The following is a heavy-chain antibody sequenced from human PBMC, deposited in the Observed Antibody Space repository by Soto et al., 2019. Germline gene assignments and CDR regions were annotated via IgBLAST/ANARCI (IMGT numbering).Heavy chain of an antibody. CDR1: GGSVNGYY. D-gene: IGHD2-2*01. V-gene: IGHV4-31*03. CDR3: ARSQLRLIYFDY. CDR2: IYYSGST. J-gene: IGHJ4*02. Sequence: SETLSLTCTVSGGSVNGYYWNWIRQHPGKGLEWIGYIYYSGSTYYNPSLKSRVTISVDTSKNQFSLKLSSVTAADTAVYHCARSQLRLIYFDYWGQGTLVTVSS.